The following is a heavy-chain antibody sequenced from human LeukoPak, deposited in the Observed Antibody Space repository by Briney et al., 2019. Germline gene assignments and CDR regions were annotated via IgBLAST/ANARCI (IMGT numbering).Heavy chain of an antibody. CDR2: IYYSGDT. CDR3: ASQRNHDFWSGYGHFEH. V-gene: IGHV4-39*01. D-gene: IGHD3-3*01. J-gene: IGHJ4*02. CDR1: GGSISISNYY. Sequence: SETLSLTCTVSGGSISISNYYWGWIRQPPGKGLEWIGSIYYSGDTYYNPSLKSRVTISVDTSKNQFSLKMSSVTAADTAAYYRASQRNHDFWSGYGHFEHWGQGTLVTVSS.